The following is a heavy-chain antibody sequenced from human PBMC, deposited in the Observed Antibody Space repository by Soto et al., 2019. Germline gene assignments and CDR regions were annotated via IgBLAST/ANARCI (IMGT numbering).Heavy chain of an antibody. CDR2: ISYDGSNK. D-gene: IGHD3-3*01. CDR1: GFTFSSYA. Sequence: GGSLRLSCAASGFTFSSYAMHWVRQAPGKGLEWVAVISYDGSNKYYADSVKGRFTISRDNSKNTLYLHMNSLRAEDTAVYYSARCRDISWSGYYPQYGMDVWGQGTMVTVSS. V-gene: IGHV3-30-3*01. CDR3: ARCRDISWSGYYPQYGMDV. J-gene: IGHJ6*02.